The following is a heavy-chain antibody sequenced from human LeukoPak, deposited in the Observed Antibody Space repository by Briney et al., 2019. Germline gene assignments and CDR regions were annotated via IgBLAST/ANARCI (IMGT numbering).Heavy chain of an antibody. CDR2: ISSSSSTI. CDR1: GFTFSSYS. CDR3: AKRVTMATILGVFDY. D-gene: IGHD5-24*01. J-gene: IGHJ4*02. V-gene: IGHV3-48*01. Sequence: GGSLRLSCAASGFTFSSYSMNWVRQAPGKGLEWVSYISSSSSTIYYADSVKGRFTISRDNAKNSLYLQLNSLRAEDTAIYYCAKRVTMATILGVFDYWGQGTLVTVSS.